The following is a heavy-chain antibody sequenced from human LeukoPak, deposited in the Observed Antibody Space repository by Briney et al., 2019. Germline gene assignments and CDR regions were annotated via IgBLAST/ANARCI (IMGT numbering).Heavy chain of an antibody. Sequence: SGPTLVKPTQALTLTCSFSGFSLTTRPLGVGWIRQPPGKALEWLAVIYWDDDKRYNPSLETRLTVTTATSKNQVVLIMTNMDPVDTATYYCAHRRSGYDWNHGDFDYWGQGTLVTVSS. V-gene: IGHV2-5*02. CDR2: IYWDDDK. CDR1: GFSLTTRPLG. CDR3: AHRRSGYDWNHGDFDY. J-gene: IGHJ4*02. D-gene: IGHD1-20*01.